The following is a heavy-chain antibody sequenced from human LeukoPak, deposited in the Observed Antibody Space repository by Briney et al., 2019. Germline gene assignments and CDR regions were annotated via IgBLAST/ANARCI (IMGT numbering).Heavy chain of an antibody. V-gene: IGHV3-9*01. CDR3: TKECERGAPGWYLDL. Sequence: PGRSLRLSCAASGFTFDDYAMHWVRQAPGKGLEWVSGISWNSGSIGYADSVKGRFTISRDNAKNSLYLQMNSLIAEDPALFYCTKECERGAPGWYLDLWGGSTLVTVSS. J-gene: IGHJ2*01. D-gene: IGHD1-1*01. CDR1: GFTFDDYA. CDR2: ISWNSGSI.